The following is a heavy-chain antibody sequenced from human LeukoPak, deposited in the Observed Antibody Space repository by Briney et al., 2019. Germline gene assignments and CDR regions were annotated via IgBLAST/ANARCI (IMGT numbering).Heavy chain of an antibody. J-gene: IGHJ4*02. V-gene: IGHV3-21*01. CDR1: GFTFSSYS. CDR3: ARDGTVTTTQSWLDFDY. CDR2: ISSSSSYI. D-gene: IGHD4-17*01. Sequence: GGSLRLSCAASGFTFSSYSMNWVRQAPGKGLEWVSSISSSSSYIYYADSVKSRFTISRDNAKNSLYLQMNSLRAEDTAVYYCARDGTVTTTQSWLDFDYWGQGTLVTVSS.